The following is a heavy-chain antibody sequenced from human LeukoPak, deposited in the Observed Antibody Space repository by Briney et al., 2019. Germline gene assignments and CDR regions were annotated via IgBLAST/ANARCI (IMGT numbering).Heavy chain of an antibody. V-gene: IGHV1-69*13. Sequence: GASVKVSCKASGYTFTSYAMNWVRQAPGQGLEWMGGIIPIFGTANYAQKFQGRVTITADESTSTAYMELSSLRSEDTAVYYCAWEYNYGGYYFDYWGQGTLVTVSS. CDR2: IIPIFGTA. CDR1: GYTFTSYA. J-gene: IGHJ4*02. D-gene: IGHD4-23*01. CDR3: AWEYNYGGYYFDY.